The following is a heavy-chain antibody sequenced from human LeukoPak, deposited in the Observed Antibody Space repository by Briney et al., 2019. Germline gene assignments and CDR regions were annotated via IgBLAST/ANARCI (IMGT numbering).Heavy chain of an antibody. V-gene: IGHV4-61*01. Sequence: SETLSLTCTVSGGSVSSGSYYWSWIRQPPGKGLEWIGYIYYTGSTNYNPSLMSRVTISVDTSKNQFSLKLSSVTAADTAFYYCARVEGSDFDFWDQGTLVTVSS. D-gene: IGHD1-26*01. J-gene: IGHJ4*02. CDR1: GGSVSSGSYY. CDR2: IYYTGST. CDR3: ARVEGSDFDF.